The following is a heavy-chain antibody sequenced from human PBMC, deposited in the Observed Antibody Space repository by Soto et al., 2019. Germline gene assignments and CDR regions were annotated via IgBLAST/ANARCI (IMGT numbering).Heavy chain of an antibody. D-gene: IGHD2-21*02. CDR1: GFSFSTYS. CDR3: AREETAWPLAYGLDV. Sequence: GGFLRLSCEASGFSFSTYSMHWVRQAPGKGLEWVSSIGRRSDIYYADSVKGRFTISRDNAKNSVSLQMNSLRDEDTAVYYCAREETAWPLAYGLDVWGQGTTVTVS. J-gene: IGHJ6*02. CDR2: IGRRSDI. V-gene: IGHV3-21*04.